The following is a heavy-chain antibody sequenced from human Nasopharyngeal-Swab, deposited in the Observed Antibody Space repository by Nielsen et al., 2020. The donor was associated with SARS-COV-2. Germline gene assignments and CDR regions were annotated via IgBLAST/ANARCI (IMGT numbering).Heavy chain of an antibody. V-gene: IGHV3-33*01. J-gene: IGHJ4*02. Sequence: GGSLRLSCAASGFTFNSYGMHWVRQAPGKGLEWVAVIWYDGSNKYYADSVKGRFTISRDNSKNTLYLQMNSLRAEDTAVYYCARDFGAYYDSSGTDYWGQGTLVTVSS. CDR3: ARDFGAYYDSSGTDY. CDR1: GFTFNSYG. D-gene: IGHD3-22*01. CDR2: IWYDGSNK.